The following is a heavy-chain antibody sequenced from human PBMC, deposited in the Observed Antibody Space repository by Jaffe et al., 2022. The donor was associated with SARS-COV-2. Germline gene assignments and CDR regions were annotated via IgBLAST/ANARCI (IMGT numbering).Heavy chain of an antibody. D-gene: IGHD3-9*01. J-gene: IGHJ3*02. Sequence: EVQLVESGGGLVQPGGSLRLSCAASGFTFRTFWMTWVRQPPGKGLEWVANIKQDGTEKNYVDSVKGRFSISRDNAKNSLSLQLNSLRAEDTAIYYCARVDSDWYHSFDIWGQGTMVTVSS. V-gene: IGHV3-7*01. CDR1: GFTFRTFW. CDR2: IKQDGTEK. CDR3: ARVDSDWYHSFDI.